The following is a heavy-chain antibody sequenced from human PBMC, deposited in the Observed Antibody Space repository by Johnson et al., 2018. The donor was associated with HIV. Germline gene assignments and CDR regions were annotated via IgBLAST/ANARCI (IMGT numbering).Heavy chain of an antibody. Sequence: VQLVESGGGLVKPGGSLRLSCAASGFTVSSNYINWVRQAPGKGLECVSGIYSGGRTYYADSVEGRFTISRENAKNSLYLQMNSLKAGDTAVYYCARGRDYYGSIDAFDIWGQGTLVTVSS. V-gene: IGHV3-66*01. CDR1: GFTVSSNY. CDR2: IYSGGRT. D-gene: IGHD3-10*01. CDR3: ARGRDYYGSIDAFDI. J-gene: IGHJ3*02.